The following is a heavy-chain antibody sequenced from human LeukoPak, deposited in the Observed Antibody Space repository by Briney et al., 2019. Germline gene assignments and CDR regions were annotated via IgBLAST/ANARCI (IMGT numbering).Heavy chain of an antibody. V-gene: IGHV1-18*01. CDR2: ISAYNGNT. CDR1: GYTFTSYG. D-gene: IGHD3-22*01. CDR3: ARAQAYYYDSSGVLAY. J-gene: IGHJ4*02. Sequence: GASVKVSCKASGYTFTSYGISWVRQAPGQGLEWMGWISAYNGNTNYAQKLQGRVTMTTDTSTSTAYMELRSLRSDDTAVYYCARAQAYYYDSSGVLAYWGQGTLVTVSS.